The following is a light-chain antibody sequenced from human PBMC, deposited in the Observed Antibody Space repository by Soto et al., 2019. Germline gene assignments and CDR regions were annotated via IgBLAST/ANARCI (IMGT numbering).Light chain of an antibody. J-gene: IGLJ1*01. CDR1: SSDVGSYNL. V-gene: IGLV2-23*01. CDR2: EGS. Sequence: QSGLTQPASVSGSPGQSITIAGTGTSSDVGSYNLVSWYQQHPGKAPKLMIYEGSKRPSGVSNRFSGSKSGNTASLTISGLQAEDEADYYCCSYAGSSSYVFGTGTKVTVL. CDR3: CSYAGSSSYV.